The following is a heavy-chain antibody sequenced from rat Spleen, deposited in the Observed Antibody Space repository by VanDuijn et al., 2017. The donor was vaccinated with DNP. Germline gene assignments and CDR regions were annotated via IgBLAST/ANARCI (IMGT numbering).Heavy chain of an antibody. CDR1: GFTFGDYY. J-gene: IGHJ2*01. Sequence: EVQLVESGGGLVQPGRSLKLSCVGSGFTFGDYYMAWIRQAPTKGLEWVAYIRYDGGSTKYGDSVKGRFTISRENAKSTLYLQMNSLRSEDMATYYCIRWNSGHFDYWGQGVMVTVSS. V-gene: IGHV5-22*01. D-gene: IGHD4-3*01. CDR2: IRYDGGST. CDR3: IRWNSGHFDY.